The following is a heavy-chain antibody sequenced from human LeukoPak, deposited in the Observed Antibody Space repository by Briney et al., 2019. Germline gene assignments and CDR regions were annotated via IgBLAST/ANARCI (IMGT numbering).Heavy chain of an antibody. J-gene: IGHJ4*02. CDR3: AKNAPSGYDYAYYFDY. V-gene: IGHV3-30*02. Sequence: GGSLRLSCAASGFTFSSYGMHWVRRAPGKGLEWVAFIRYDGSNKYYADSVKGRFTISRDNSKNTLYLQMNSLRAEDTAVYYRAKNAPSGYDYAYYFDYWGQGTLVTVSS. CDR1: GFTFSSYG. D-gene: IGHD5-12*01. CDR2: IRYDGSNK.